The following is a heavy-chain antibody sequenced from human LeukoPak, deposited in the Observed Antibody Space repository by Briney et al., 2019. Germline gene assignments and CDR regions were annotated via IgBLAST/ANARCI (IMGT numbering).Heavy chain of an antibody. V-gene: IGHV4-34*01. Sequence: SETLSLTCAVYGGSFSSYYWSWIRQPPGKGLEWIGEINHSGSTNYNPSLKSRVTISVDTSKNQFSLKLSSVTAADTAAYYCARARDDIFDYWGQGTLVTVSS. CDR3: ARARDDIFDY. CDR1: GGSFSSYY. CDR2: INHSGST. J-gene: IGHJ4*02.